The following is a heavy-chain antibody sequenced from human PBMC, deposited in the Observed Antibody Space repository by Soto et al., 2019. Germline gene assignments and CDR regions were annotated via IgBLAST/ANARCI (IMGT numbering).Heavy chain of an antibody. Sequence: EVQLVESGGGLVKPGGSLRLSCAASGFTFSSYSMNWVLQAPGKGLEWVSSISSSSSFIYYADSLKGRFTISRDNAKNSLYLQMNSLRAEDKAVYYCARNPYYYDTSGYYYWGQGTLVTVSS. CDR2: ISSSSSFI. V-gene: IGHV3-21*01. CDR1: GFTFSSYS. J-gene: IGHJ4*02. D-gene: IGHD3-22*01. CDR3: ARNPYYYDTSGYYY.